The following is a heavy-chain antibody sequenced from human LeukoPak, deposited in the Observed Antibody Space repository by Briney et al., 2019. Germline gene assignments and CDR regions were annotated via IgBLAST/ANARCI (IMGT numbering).Heavy chain of an antibody. CDR1: GFIFNNYR. CDR2: IKQDGSEK. V-gene: IGHV3-7*03. Sequence: PGGSLRLSCVASGFIFNNYRMTWVRQAPGKGLEWVANIKQDGSEKQYVDSVKGRFAISRDNAKKSLYLQINTLGAEDTAVYYCVRGPHIAATSYWGQGTLVTVSS. CDR3: VRGPHIAATSY. J-gene: IGHJ4*02. D-gene: IGHD6-25*01.